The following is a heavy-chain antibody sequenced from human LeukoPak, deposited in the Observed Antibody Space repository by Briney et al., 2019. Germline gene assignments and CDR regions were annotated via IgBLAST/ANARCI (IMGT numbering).Heavy chain of an antibody. Sequence: PGGSLRLSCAASGFTFNRYWMHWVRQAPGEGLEWVSRIYSDAGSISYADFVKGRFTISRDNAKNTLYLQMNNLRAEDTAVYYCARDADWSGQSCDHWGQGTLVTVSS. J-gene: IGHJ4*02. CDR2: IYSDAGSI. D-gene: IGHD1-1*01. V-gene: IGHV3-74*01. CDR3: ARDADWSGQSCDH. CDR1: GFTFNRYW.